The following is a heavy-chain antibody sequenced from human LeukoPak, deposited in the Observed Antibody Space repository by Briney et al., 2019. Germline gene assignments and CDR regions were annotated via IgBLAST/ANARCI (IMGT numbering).Heavy chain of an antibody. Sequence: GGSLRLSCAASGFTFSSYSMNWVRQAPGKGLEWVSSFSSSSSYIDYADSVKGRFTISRDNAKNSLYLQMNSLRAEDTAVYYCARDTDYGDSGLDYWGQGTLVTVSS. D-gene: IGHD4-17*01. J-gene: IGHJ4*02. V-gene: IGHV3-21*01. CDR1: GFTFSSYS. CDR3: ARDTDYGDSGLDY. CDR2: FSSSSSYI.